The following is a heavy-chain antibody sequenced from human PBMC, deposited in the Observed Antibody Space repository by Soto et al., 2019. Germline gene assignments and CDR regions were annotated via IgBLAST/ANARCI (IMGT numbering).Heavy chain of an antibody. J-gene: IGHJ4*02. CDR2: IRSKRHTYAT. D-gene: IGHD1-1*01. CDR3: TRHGAYHNGTSDY. Sequence: EVQLVESGGVSVQPGGSLKLSCVGSGINLSGSAMHWVRQALGKGLEWVGRIRSKRHTYATAYAASVEGRFTISRDDSRNTAYLQMNSLKAEDTAVYFCTRHGAYHNGTSDYWGQGTLVTVSS. V-gene: IGHV3-73*02. CDR1: GINLSGSA.